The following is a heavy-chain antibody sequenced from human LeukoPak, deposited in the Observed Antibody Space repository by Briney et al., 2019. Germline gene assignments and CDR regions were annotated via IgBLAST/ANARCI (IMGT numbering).Heavy chain of an antibody. J-gene: IGHJ4*02. CDR3: ATDLYDASNSDRGY. Sequence: ASVKVSCKASGYTFIAYYMHWVRQASGQGLEWMGWINPNNGGTNSAQKFQGRVTMTRDTSISTAYMELSSLRSEDTAVYYCATDLYDASNSDRGYWGQGTLVTVSS. CDR1: GYTFIAYY. CDR2: INPNNGGT. V-gene: IGHV1-2*02. D-gene: IGHD4-11*01.